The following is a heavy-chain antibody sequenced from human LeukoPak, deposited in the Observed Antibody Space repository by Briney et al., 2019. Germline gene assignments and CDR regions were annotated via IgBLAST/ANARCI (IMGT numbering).Heavy chain of an antibody. V-gene: IGHV3-23*01. CDR2: ISGSGKGT. CDR1: GFTFRTYA. J-gene: IGHJ4*02. Sequence: GGSLRLSCTASGFTFRTYAMNWVRQAPGKGLEWLSGISGSGKGTYYADSVKGRFIISGDNSKNMVYLQMNSLTVEDTATYYCAKRTMSAFDSWGQGTLLIVSS. CDR3: AKRTMSAFDS.